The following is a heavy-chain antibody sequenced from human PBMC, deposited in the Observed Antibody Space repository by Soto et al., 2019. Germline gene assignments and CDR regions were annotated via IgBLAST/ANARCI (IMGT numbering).Heavy chain of an antibody. CDR1: GVTFRSCA. CDR3: ARDHRCDDSSGYCPFDY. J-gene: IGHJ4*02. D-gene: IGHD3-22*01. V-gene: IGHV1-69*13. Sequence: GXSVEVSCKASGVTFRSCASSWVRQAHGQGLEWMGGIIPIFGTANYAQKFQGRVTITADESTSTAYMELSSLRSEDTAVYYCARDHRCDDSSGYCPFDYWGQGTLVTVSS. CDR2: IIPIFGTA.